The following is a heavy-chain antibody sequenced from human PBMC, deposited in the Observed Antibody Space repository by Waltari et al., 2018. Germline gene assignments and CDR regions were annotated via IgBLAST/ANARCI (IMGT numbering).Heavy chain of an antibody. J-gene: IGHJ4*02. D-gene: IGHD4-17*01. CDR3: ARHESAHYGGFDS. Sequence: QVQLQESGPGLVKLSETLSLTCAVSGDSIPSASYWGWIRQPPGKGLEWIGYVYHFGSSSYNPSLKSRVTMSVDTSKRQFSLNLSSVTAADTAVYYCARHESAHYGGFDSWGRGTLVTVSA. CDR1: GDSIPSASY. V-gene: IGHV4-38-2*01. CDR2: VYHFGSS.